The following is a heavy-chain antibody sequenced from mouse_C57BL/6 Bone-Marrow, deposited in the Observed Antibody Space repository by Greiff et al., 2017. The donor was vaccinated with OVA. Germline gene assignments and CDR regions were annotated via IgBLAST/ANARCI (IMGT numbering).Heavy chain of an antibody. J-gene: IGHJ1*03. Sequence: VQLQQPGTELVKPGASVKPSCKASGYTFTSYWMHWVKQRPGQGLEWIGNINPTNGGTNYNEKFKSKATLTVDKYSSTAYMQLSSLTSEDSAVYYCVYGSSFYWYFDVWGTGTTVTVSS. D-gene: IGHD1-1*01. CDR3: VYGSSFYWYFDV. CDR1: GYTFTSYW. V-gene: IGHV1-53*01. CDR2: INPTNGGT.